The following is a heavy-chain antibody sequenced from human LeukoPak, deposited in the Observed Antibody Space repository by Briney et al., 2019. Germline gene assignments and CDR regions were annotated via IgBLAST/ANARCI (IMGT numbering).Heavy chain of an antibody. CDR2: VSGNGGRT. V-gene: IGHV3-23*01. D-gene: IGHD4-17*01. CDR1: GFTFSSYA. CDR3: AKDREDYGDPETFNI. J-gene: IGHJ3*02. Sequence: GGSLRLSCAASGFTFSSYAMTWVRQAPGKGLEWVSAVSGNGGRTYYADSVKGRFTISRDNSKNTLYLQMNSLRAEDTAIYYCAKDREDYGDPETFNIWGQGTMVTVSP.